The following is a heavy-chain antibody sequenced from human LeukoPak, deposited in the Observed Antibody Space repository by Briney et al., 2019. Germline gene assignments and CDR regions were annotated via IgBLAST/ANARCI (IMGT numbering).Heavy chain of an antibody. V-gene: IGHV3-48*02. D-gene: IGHD5-24*01. CDR3: ARVGNYRSHDYGMDV. J-gene: IGHJ6*02. CDR1: GFTFTKNS. CDR2: ISSSSNTI. Sequence: GGSLRLSCAASGFTFTKNSMTWARQAPGRGLECVSYISSSSNTINYVDSVTGRFTISRDNAKNSLYLQMNSLRDEDTAVYYCARVGNYRSHDYGMDVWGQGTTVIVSS.